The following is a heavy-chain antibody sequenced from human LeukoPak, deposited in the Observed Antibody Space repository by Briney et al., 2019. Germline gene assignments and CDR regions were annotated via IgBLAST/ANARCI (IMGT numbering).Heavy chain of an antibody. CDR3: ARNRISSQDAFDI. Sequence: ASVKVSCKASGYTFTSYGISWVRQATGQGLEWMGWMNPNSGNTGYAQKFQGRVTMTRNTSISTAYMELSSLRSEDTAVYYCARNRISSQDAFDIWGQGTMVTVSS. V-gene: IGHV1-8*02. CDR1: GYTFTSYG. D-gene: IGHD1-14*01. J-gene: IGHJ3*02. CDR2: MNPNSGNT.